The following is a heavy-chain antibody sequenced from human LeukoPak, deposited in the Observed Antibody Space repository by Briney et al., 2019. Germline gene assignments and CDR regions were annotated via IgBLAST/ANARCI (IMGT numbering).Heavy chain of an antibody. D-gene: IGHD4-23*01. Sequence: GGSLRLSCSASGFTFSSYEMNWGRQAPGKGLEWVSYISSSGSTKYYADSVKGRFTISRDNAKNSLYLQMNSLRDEDTAVYYCARDYGGHGEYFDYWGQGTLVTVSS. V-gene: IGHV3-48*03. CDR1: GFTFSSYE. CDR3: ARDYGGHGEYFDY. J-gene: IGHJ4*02. CDR2: ISSSGSTK.